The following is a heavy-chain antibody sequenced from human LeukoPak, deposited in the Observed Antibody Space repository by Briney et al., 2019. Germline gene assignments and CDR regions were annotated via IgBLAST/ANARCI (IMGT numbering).Heavy chain of an antibody. Sequence: SETLSLTCTVSGGSISSYYWSWIRQPPGKGLEWIGYIYYSGSTNYNPSLKSRVTISVDTSKNQFSLKLSSVTAADTAVYYCASLSTPTIFGVVNFDYWGQGTLVTVSS. D-gene: IGHD3-3*01. J-gene: IGHJ4*02. CDR2: IYYSGST. V-gene: IGHV4-59*01. CDR1: GGSISSYY. CDR3: ASLSTPTIFGVVNFDY.